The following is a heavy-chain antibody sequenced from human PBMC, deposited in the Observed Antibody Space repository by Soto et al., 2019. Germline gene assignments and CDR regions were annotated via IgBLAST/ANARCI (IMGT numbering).Heavy chain of an antibody. CDR3: AGGGAGSGPFTWELHDH. Sequence: SVKVSCKALGNTFTYRYLHWVRQAPGQALEWMGWITPFSGDVHYAQKFQERVTITRDRSINTAYMQMSSLRSEDTAMYFCAGGGAGSGPFTWELHDHWGQGTLVTVSS. V-gene: IGHV1-45*02. CDR1: GNTFTYRY. D-gene: IGHD1-26*01. J-gene: IGHJ4*02. CDR2: ITPFSGDV.